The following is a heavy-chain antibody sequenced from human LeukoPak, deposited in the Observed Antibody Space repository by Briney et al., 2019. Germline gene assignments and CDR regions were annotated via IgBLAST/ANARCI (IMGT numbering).Heavy chain of an antibody. CDR2: IKSKSDGGTA. Sequence: GGSLRLSCVASGFTFSYSWMSWVRQAPEKGLEWVGRIKSKSDGGTADYAAVVKARFIISRDDSKDTLYLQMNSLKTEDTGIYYCAEFNTRDAFEIWGQGTMVTVSS. J-gene: IGHJ3*02. D-gene: IGHD1-26*01. V-gene: IGHV3-15*01. CDR1: GFTFSYSW. CDR3: AEFNTRDAFEI.